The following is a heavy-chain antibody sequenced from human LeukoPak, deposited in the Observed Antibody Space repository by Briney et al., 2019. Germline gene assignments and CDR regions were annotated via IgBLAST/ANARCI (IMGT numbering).Heavy chain of an antibody. V-gene: IGHV4-4*07. CDR2: IHPSGSA. CDR1: DGSINGYY. D-gene: IGHD5-24*01. J-gene: IGHJ4*02. CDR3: ARGIDAYKVAY. Sequence: SETLSLTCIVSDGSINGYYWNWIRQPPGGGLEWIGCIHPSGSAHYNPSLKNRVTISLDTSSNRFFLNINSVAAADTALYYCARGIDAYKVAYWGQGTLVTASS.